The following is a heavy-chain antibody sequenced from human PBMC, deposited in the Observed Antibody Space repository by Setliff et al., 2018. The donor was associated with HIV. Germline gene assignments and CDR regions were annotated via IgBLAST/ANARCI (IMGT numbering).Heavy chain of an antibody. Sequence: SETLSLTCTVSGGSISSGSYYWSWIRQPAGKGLDWVGHIFTSGSTNYNPSLKSRVAISVDTSENQFSLKLNSVTAADTAVYYCARRGRDGVFIMFATGFDPWGQGALVTVSS. CDR1: GGSISSGSYY. CDR2: IFTSGST. J-gene: IGHJ5*02. V-gene: IGHV4-61*09. CDR3: ARRGRDGVFIMFATGFDP. D-gene: IGHD2-8*01.